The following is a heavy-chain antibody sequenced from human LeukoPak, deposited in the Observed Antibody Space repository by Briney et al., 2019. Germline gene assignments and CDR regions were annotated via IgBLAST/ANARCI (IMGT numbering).Heavy chain of an antibody. D-gene: IGHD3-10*02. J-gene: IGHJ4*02. CDR3: ARDTMFPYYFDY. CDR1: GFKFSSYS. CDR2: ISSSSSYI. Sequence: PGGSLRLSCAASGFKFSSYSMKWVRQAPGKGLEWVSFISSSSSYIYYADSLKGRFTISRDNAKNSLYLQMNSLRAEDTAVYYCARDTMFPYYFDYWGQGTLVTVSS. V-gene: IGHV3-21*01.